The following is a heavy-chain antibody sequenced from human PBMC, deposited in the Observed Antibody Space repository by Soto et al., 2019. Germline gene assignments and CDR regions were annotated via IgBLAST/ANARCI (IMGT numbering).Heavy chain of an antibody. CDR3: ARDGGVDVRPGYHYGLSV. CDR1: GASISSGDYY. Sequence: QVQLQESGPGLVTPSQTMSRTCTVSGASISSGDYYWSWIRQPPWNALEWIGYIYYSGSTYSHPSLQSRVTISIDASKNQFSLKLRAVTAADTAMYYCARDGGVDVRPGYHYGLSVWGQGTTVTVSS. J-gene: IGHJ6*02. D-gene: IGHD2-8*02. CDR2: IYYSGST. V-gene: IGHV4-30-4*01.